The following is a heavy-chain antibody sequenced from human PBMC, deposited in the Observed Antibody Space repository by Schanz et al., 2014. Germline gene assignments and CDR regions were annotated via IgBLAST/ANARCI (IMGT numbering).Heavy chain of an antibody. Sequence: QVQLVQSGAEVKEPGASVKVSCKASAYTFTGYYLHWVRQAPGQGLEWMGWISPNGATRYAQNFQDKVTMTRDTSSSTAYMEVTSLRLDDTAIYYCARDWSPGSKYAFDIWGPGTMVTVSS. J-gene: IGHJ3*02. V-gene: IGHV1-2*02. CDR2: ISPNGAT. D-gene: IGHD3-10*01. CDR3: ARDWSPGSKYAFDI. CDR1: AYTFTGYY.